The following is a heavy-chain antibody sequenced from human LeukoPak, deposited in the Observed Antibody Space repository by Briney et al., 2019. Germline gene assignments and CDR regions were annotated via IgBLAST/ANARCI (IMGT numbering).Heavy chain of an antibody. D-gene: IGHD6-13*01. CDR3: ARRVKIAAAGKSYYYGMDV. V-gene: IGHV4-30-2*01. CDR2: IYHSGST. Sequence: PSQTLSLTYAVSGGSISSGGYSWSWIRQPPGKGLEWIGYIYHSGSTYYNPSLKSRVTISVDRSKNQFSLKLSSVTAADTAVYYCARRVKIAAAGKSYYYGMDVWGQGTTVTVSS. CDR1: GGSISSGGYS. J-gene: IGHJ6*02.